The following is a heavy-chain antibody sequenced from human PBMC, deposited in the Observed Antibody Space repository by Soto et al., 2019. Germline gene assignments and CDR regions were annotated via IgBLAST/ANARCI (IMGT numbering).Heavy chain of an antibody. Sequence: QVQLVESGGGVVQPGGSLRLSCAASGFTFSTYGMHWVRQAPGKGLEWVAVIWYDGSNKYYADSVKGRFTISRDNSKNTLYLQMNSLRAEDTAVYYCARAPGDYGDLYFDYWGQGTLVTVSS. CDR2: IWYDGSNK. V-gene: IGHV3-30*19. D-gene: IGHD4-17*01. CDR1: GFTFSTYG. CDR3: ARAPGDYGDLYFDY. J-gene: IGHJ4*02.